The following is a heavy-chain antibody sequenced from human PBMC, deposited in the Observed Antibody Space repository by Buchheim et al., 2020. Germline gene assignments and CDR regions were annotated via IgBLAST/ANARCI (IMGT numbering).Heavy chain of an antibody. CDR1: GFTFDRYE. D-gene: IGHD3-3*01. V-gene: IGHV3-48*03. CDR2: ISSSGNTI. J-gene: IGHJ6*03. Sequence: EVQLVESGGDLVQPGGSLRLSCAASGFTFDRYEMNWVRQAPGKGLEWVSYISSSGNTINYADSVKGRFTISRANAKNSLYLHMNSLRAEDTAVYYCARVKKGDYDFWSGSSRLYYYYYMDVWGKGTT. CDR3: ARVKKGDYDFWSGSSRLYYYYYMDV.